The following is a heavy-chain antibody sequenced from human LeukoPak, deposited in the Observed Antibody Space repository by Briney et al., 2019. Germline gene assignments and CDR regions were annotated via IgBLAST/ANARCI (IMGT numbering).Heavy chain of an antibody. Sequence: GGSLRLSCAASGFTFSSYAMSWVRQAPGKGLEWVSAISGSGGSTYYADSVKGRFTISRDNSKNTLYLQMNSLRAEDTAVYYCAKARGTPHKLITMVRGVTKNVAVSFDYWGQGTLVTVSS. D-gene: IGHD3-10*01. CDR3: AKARGTPHKLITMVRGVTKNVAVSFDY. CDR1: GFTFSSYA. J-gene: IGHJ4*02. V-gene: IGHV3-23*01. CDR2: ISGSGGST.